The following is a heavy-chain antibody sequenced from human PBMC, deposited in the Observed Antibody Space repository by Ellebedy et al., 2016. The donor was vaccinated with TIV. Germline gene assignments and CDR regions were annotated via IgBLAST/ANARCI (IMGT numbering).Heavy chain of an antibody. CDR1: GFTFSSYE. CDR2: ISSSGSTI. J-gene: IGHJ6*02. Sequence: GESLKISCAASGFTFSSYEMNWVRQAPGKGLEWVSYISSSGSTIYYADSVKGRFTISRDNAKNSLYLQMNSLRAEDTAVYYCARDRGSGGYYGMDVWGQGTTVTVSS. D-gene: IGHD6-19*01. CDR3: ARDRGSGGYYGMDV. V-gene: IGHV3-48*03.